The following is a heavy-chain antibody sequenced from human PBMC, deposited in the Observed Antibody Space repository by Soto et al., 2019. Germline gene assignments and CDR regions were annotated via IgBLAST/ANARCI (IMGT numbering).Heavy chain of an antibody. Sequence: EVQLLESGGGLVQPGGSLRLSCAASGFTFSSYAMSWVRQAPGKGLEWVSAISGSCGSTYYADSVKGRFTISRDNSKNTLYLQMNSLRAEDTAVYYCAKPPRSGNNFDYWGQGTLVTVSS. J-gene: IGHJ4*02. CDR1: GFTFSSYA. CDR2: ISGSCGST. D-gene: IGHD3-3*01. V-gene: IGHV3-23*01. CDR3: AKPPRSGNNFDY.